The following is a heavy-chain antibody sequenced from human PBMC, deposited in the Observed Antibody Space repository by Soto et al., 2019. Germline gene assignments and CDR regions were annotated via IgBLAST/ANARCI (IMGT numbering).Heavy chain of an antibody. CDR3: ARVEHDYGDYDHTLPDY. CDR1: GYTLTELS. Sequence: GASVKVSCKVSGYTLTELSMHWVRQAPGRGLEWMGGFDPEDGETIYAQKFQGRVTMTEDTSTDTAYMELSSLRSDDTAVYYCARVEHDYGDYDHTLPDYWGQGTLVTVSS. V-gene: IGHV1-24*01. D-gene: IGHD4-17*01. CDR2: FDPEDGET. J-gene: IGHJ4*02.